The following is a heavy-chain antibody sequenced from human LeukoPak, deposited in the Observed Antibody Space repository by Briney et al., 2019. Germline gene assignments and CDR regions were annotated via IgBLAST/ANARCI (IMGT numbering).Heavy chain of an antibody. J-gene: IGHJ4*02. V-gene: IGHV3-30*02. CDR2: IRYDGSNE. Sequence: GGSLRLFCAASACTFSSYGMPWVRQAPGKGLEWVAFIRYDGSNEYYADSVKGRFTIYRDNSKNTLYLQMNSLRTEDTAVYYCARDGRSFAFEYLDSWGQGTLVTVSS. D-gene: IGHD3-9*01. CDR1: ACTFSSYG. CDR3: ARDGRSFAFEYLDS.